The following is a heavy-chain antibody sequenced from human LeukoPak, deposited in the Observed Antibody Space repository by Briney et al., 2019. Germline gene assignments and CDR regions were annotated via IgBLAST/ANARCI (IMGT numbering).Heavy chain of an antibody. J-gene: IGHJ3*02. V-gene: IGHV1-24*01. CDR2: FDPEDGET. CDR1: GYTFTSYG. CDR3: ATAPGSSSDAFDI. D-gene: IGHD6-13*01. Sequence: ASVKVSCKASGYTFTSYGISWVRQAPGQGLEWMGGFDPEDGETIYAQKFQGRVTMTEDTSTDTAYMELSSLRSEDTAVYYCATAPGSSSDAFDIWGQGTMVTVSS.